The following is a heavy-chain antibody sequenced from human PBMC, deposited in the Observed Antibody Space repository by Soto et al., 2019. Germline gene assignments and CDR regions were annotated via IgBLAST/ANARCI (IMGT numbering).Heavy chain of an antibody. D-gene: IGHD6-19*01. Sequence: SETLSLTCTVSSGSISSYYWSWIRQPLGKGLEWIGYIYYSGSTNYNPSLKSRVTISVDTSKNQFSLKLSSVTAAETAVYYCVRNVIAVAGIFDYCGQRTLVTVSA. V-gene: IGHV4-59*08. CDR2: IYYSGST. J-gene: IGHJ4*02. CDR1: SGSISSYY. CDR3: VRNVIAVAGIFDY.